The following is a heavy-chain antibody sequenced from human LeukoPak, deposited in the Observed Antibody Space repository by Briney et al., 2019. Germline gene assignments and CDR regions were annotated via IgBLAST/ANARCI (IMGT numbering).Heavy chain of an antibody. V-gene: IGHV1-69*04. CDR2: IIPILGIA. Sequence: SVKVSCKASGGTFSSYAISWVRQAPGQGLEWMGRIIPILGIANYAQKFQGRVTITADKSTSTAYMELSSLRSEDMAVYYCARDLGPVGRIVGATTSDYWGQGTLVTVSS. CDR1: GGTFSSYA. J-gene: IGHJ4*02. D-gene: IGHD1-26*01. CDR3: ARDLGPVGRIVGATTSDY.